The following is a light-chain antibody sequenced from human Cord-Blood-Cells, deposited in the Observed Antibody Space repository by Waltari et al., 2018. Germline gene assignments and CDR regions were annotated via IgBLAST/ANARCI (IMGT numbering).Light chain of an antibody. V-gene: IGKV3-15*01. J-gene: IGKJ3*01. CDR2: GAS. CDR3: QQYNNWPLT. Sequence: EIGMPQSPATLSVSPGERATLSCRASQSVSSNLAWYPQKPGQAPRLLSYGASTRATGIPARFSGSGSGTEFTLTISSLQSEDFAVYYCQQYNNWPLTFGPGTKVDIK. CDR1: QSVSSN.